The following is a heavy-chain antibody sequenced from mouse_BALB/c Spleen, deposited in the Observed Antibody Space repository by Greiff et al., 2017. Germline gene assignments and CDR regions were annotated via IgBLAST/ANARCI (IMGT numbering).Heavy chain of an antibody. D-gene: IGHD3-3*01. V-gene: IGHV1S81*02. Sequence: QVQLQQPGAELVKPGASVKLSCKASGYTFTSYWMHWVKQRPGQGLEWIGEINPSNGRTNYNEKFKSKATLTVDKSSSTAYMQLSSLTSEDSAVYYCTRLAAGGPGTWFAYLGQGTLVTVSA. CDR1: GYTFTSYW. J-gene: IGHJ3*01. CDR2: INPSNGRT. CDR3: TRLAAGGPGTWFAY.